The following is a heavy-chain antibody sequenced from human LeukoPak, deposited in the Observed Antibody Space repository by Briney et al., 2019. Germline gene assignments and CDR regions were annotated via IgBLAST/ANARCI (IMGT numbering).Heavy chain of an antibody. Sequence: GGSLRLSCAASGFSFSIYWMTWVRQAPGKGLEWVANIKQDGSEKYYVDSVKGRFTISRDNAKNSLYLQMNSLRADDTAVYYCARIGAYGGRLVDCWGQGTLLTVSS. V-gene: IGHV3-7*04. CDR1: GFSFSIYW. J-gene: IGHJ4*02. CDR3: ARIGAYGGRLVDC. D-gene: IGHD4/OR15-4a*01. CDR2: IKQDGSEK.